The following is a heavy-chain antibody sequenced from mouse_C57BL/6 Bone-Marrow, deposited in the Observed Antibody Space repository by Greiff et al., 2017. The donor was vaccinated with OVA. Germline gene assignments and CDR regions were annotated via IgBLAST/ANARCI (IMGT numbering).Heavy chain of an antibody. V-gene: IGHV3-6*01. D-gene: IGHD2-2*01. CDR2: ISYDGSN. Sequence: EVQVVESGPGLVKPSQSLSLTCSVTGYSITSGYYWNWIRQFPGNKLEWMGYISYDGSNNYNPSLKNRISITRDTSKNQFFLKLNSVTTEDTATYYCARDRGYDYFDYWGQGTTLTVSS. J-gene: IGHJ2*01. CDR1: GYSITSGYY. CDR3: ARDRGYDYFDY.